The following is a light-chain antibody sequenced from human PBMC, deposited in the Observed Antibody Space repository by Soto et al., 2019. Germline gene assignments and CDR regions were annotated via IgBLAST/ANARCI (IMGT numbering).Light chain of an antibody. J-gene: IGKJ1*01. Sequence: DIQMTQSPSTLSASIGDRVTITCRASQSMNDWLAWYQQKPGKAPKVLIYEASSLQSGVPSRFSGSGSGTEFTLTIDSLQPDDVATYYCLRYNAFSQTFGQGTKVEI. V-gene: IGKV1-5*01. CDR1: QSMNDW. CDR3: LRYNAFSQT. CDR2: EAS.